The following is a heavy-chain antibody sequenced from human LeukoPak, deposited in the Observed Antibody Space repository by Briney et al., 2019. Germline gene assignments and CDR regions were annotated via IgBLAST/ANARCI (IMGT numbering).Heavy chain of an antibody. Sequence: GSLRLSCAASGFTFSSYEMNWVRQAPGKGLEWVSYISSSGSTIYYAVSVKGRFTISRDNAKNSLYLQMNSLRAEDTAVYYCARDLGSFLGFDPWGQGTLVTVSS. D-gene: IGHD1-26*01. CDR3: ARDLGSFLGFDP. CDR1: GFTFSSYE. V-gene: IGHV3-48*03. CDR2: ISSSGSTI. J-gene: IGHJ5*02.